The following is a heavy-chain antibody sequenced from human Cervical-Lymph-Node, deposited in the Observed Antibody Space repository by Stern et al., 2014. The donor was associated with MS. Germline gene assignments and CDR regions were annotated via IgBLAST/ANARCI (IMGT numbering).Heavy chain of an antibody. CDR2: IIPILGLP. Sequence: QVQLVQSGAEVKKPGSSVNVSCKASGGTFSSSYAITWMRQAPGQGLEWMGRIIPILGLPNYAQKFQGRVTITADTSTSTAYMELSSLRSEDTAVYYCARGVVSNRAAATLHNLFDPWGQGTLVTGSS. V-gene: IGHV1-69*09. CDR1: GGTFSSSYA. CDR3: ARGVVSNRAAATLHNLFDP. D-gene: IGHD2-15*01. J-gene: IGHJ5*02.